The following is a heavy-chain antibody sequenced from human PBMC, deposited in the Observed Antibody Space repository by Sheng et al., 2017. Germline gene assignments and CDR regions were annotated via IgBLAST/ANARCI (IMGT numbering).Heavy chain of an antibody. CDR3: ARDWGVYCSSTSCYTYRSYNWFDP. J-gene: IGHJ5*02. D-gene: IGHD2-2*02. Sequence: QVQLQESGPGLVKPSETLSLTCTVSGGSISSYYWSWIRQPAGKGLEWIGRIYTSGSTNYNPSLKSRVTMSVDTSKNQFSLKLSSVTAADTAVYYCARDWGVYCSSTSCYTYRSYNWFDPWGQGTRGHR. CDR2: IYTSGST. V-gene: IGHV4-4*07. CDR1: GGSISSYY.